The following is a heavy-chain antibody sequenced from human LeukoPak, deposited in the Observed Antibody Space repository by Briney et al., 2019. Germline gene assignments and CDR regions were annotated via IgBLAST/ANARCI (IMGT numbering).Heavy chain of an antibody. V-gene: IGHV3-7*01. Sequence: PGGSLRLSCAASGFTFSSSWMSWVRQAPGKGLEWVANIKQDGSEKYYVDSVKGRFTISRDNAKNSLYLQMNSLRAEDTAVYYCARGENYYDSLNYFDYWGQGTLVTVSS. CDR2: IKQDGSEK. D-gene: IGHD3-22*01. CDR3: ARGENYYDSLNYFDY. J-gene: IGHJ4*02. CDR1: GFTFSSSW.